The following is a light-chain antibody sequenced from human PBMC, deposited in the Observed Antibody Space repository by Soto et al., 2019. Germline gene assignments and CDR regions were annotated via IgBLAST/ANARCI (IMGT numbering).Light chain of an antibody. CDR3: SSYTSSSTLV. V-gene: IGLV2-14*01. Sequence: QSALTQPASVSGSPVQSITISCTGTSSDVGGYNYVSWYQQHPGKAPKLMIYDVSNRPSGVSNRFSGSKSGNTASLTISGLQAEDEAESYCSSYTSSSTLVFGGVTKVTVL. J-gene: IGLJ2*01. CDR2: DVS. CDR1: SSDVGGYNY.